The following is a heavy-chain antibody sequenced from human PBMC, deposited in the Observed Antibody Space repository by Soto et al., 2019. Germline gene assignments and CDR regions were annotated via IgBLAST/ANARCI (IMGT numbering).Heavy chain of an antibody. J-gene: IGHJ5*02. Sequence: SETLSLTCTVSGGYISTYYWSWMRQPPGKGLEWIGYTHYSGDTKYNPSLKSRVTISVDTSKNQFSLKLRSVTAADTAVYYCARHQDCHSPSCEDNWFDPWGQGTLVPVSS. V-gene: IGHV4-59*08. CDR2: THYSGDT. CDR1: GGYISTYY. CDR3: ARHQDCHSPSCEDNWFDP. D-gene: IGHD2-2*01.